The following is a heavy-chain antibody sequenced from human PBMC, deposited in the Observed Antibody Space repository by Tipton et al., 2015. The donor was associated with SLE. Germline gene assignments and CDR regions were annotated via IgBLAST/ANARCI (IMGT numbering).Heavy chain of an antibody. CDR3: TTGIVVVIHAFDI. J-gene: IGHJ3*02. V-gene: IGHV3-15*01. Sequence: SLRLSCAASGFTFSNAWMSWVRQAPGKGLEWVGRIKSKTDGGATDYAAPVKGRFTISRDDSKNTLYLQMNSLKTEDTAVYYCTTGIVVVIHAFDIWGQGTMVTVSS. CDR2: IKSKTDGGAT. CDR1: GFTFSNAW. D-gene: IGHD3-22*01.